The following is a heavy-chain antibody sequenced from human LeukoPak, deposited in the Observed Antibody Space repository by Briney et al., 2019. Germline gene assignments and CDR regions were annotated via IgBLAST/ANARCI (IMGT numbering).Heavy chain of an antibody. CDR2: ISPSGDIT. CDR3: ATSSTVGYSSGWYGGWFDP. Sequence: PGGSLRLSCAAYGFTFSNHGMDWVRQAPGKGLEWVSGISPSGDITYYADSVKGRFTISRDNSKNTLYLQMNSLRAEDTAVYYCATSSTVGYSSGWYGGWFDPWGQGTLVTVSS. V-gene: IGHV3-23*01. D-gene: IGHD6-19*01. J-gene: IGHJ5*02. CDR1: GFTFSNHG.